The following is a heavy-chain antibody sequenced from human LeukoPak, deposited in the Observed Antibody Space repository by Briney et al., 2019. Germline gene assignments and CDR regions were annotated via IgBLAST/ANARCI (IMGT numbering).Heavy chain of an antibody. CDR1: GFTFSNFG. V-gene: IGHV3-30*18. CDR3: AKAKVATMYLDV. CDR2: IFSDGSSK. Sequence: WGSLRLSCATSGFTFSNFGMRWVRQAPGKGLEWLADIFSDGSSKYYSDSVRGRFTISRDNSKSTWFPQKNSLRAGDTVVYYWAKAKVATMYLDVWGQGAQVTVSS. J-gene: IGHJ4*02. D-gene: IGHD5-12*01.